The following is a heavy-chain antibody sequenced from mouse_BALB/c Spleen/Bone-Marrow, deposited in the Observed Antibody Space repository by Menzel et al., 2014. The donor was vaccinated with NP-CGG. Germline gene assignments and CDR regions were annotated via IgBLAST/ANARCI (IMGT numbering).Heavy chain of an antibody. CDR3: AMYYYGSSLFAY. D-gene: IGHD1-1*01. CDR2: IGPANGNT. J-gene: IGHJ3*01. V-gene: IGHV14-3*02. Sequence: EVQLQQSGAELVKPGASVKLSCTASGFNIKDTYMHWVKQRPEQGLEWIGRIGPANGNTKYDPKFQGKATITADTSSNTAYLQLSSLTSEDTAVCYCAMYYYGSSLFAYWGQGTLVAVSA. CDR1: GFNIKDTY.